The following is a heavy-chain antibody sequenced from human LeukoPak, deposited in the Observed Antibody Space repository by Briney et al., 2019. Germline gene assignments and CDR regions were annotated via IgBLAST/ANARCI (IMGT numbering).Heavy chain of an antibody. Sequence: PSETLSLTCTVSGGSISSYYWSWIRQPPGKGLERIEYIYYSGSTNYNPSLKSRVTISVDTSKNQFSLKLSSVTAADTTVYYCARRRPDSGSHDYWGQGTLVTVSS. D-gene: IGHD1-26*01. CDR3: ARRRPDSGSHDY. CDR1: GGSISSYY. J-gene: IGHJ4*02. V-gene: IGHV4-59*01. CDR2: IYYSGST.